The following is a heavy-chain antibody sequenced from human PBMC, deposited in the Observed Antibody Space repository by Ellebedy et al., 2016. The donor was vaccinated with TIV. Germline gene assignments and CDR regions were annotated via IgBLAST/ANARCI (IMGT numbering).Heavy chain of an antibody. D-gene: IGHD4-17*01. V-gene: IGHV4-59*01. CDR1: GGSISNTYY. Sequence: SETLSLTXTVSGGSISNTYYWGWIRQPPGKGLEWIGWIYYTGSTNHNPSLKSRVTILLDTSKNQFSLKLSSVTAADTAVYYCASSPYGDYGIGYWGQGTLVTVSS. CDR2: IYYTGST. CDR3: ASSPYGDYGIGY. J-gene: IGHJ4*02.